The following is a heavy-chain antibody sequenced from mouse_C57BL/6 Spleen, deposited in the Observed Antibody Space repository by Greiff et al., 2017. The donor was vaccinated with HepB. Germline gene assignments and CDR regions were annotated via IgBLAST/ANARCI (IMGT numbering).Heavy chain of an antibody. J-gene: IGHJ2*01. D-gene: IGHD1-1*02. Sequence: DVKLVESGGDLVKPGGSLKLSCAASGFTFSSYGMSWVRQTPDKRLEWVATISSGGSYTYYPDSVKGRFTISRDNAKNTLYLQMSSLKSEDTAMYYCARREVGPFDYWGQGTTLTVSS. CDR2: ISSGGSYT. CDR3: ARREVGPFDY. CDR1: GFTFSSYG. V-gene: IGHV5-6*02.